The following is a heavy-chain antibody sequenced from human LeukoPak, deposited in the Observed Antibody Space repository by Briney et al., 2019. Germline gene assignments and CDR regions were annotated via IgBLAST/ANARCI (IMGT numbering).Heavy chain of an antibody. J-gene: IGHJ4*02. CDR2: INHSGST. V-gene: IGHV4-34*01. D-gene: IGHD3-9*01. CDR1: GGSFSGYY. Sequence: PSETLSLTCAVYGGSFSGYYWSWIRQPPGKGLEWIGEINHSGSTNYNPSLKSRVTISVDTSKNQFSLKLSSVTAADTAVYYCARHRLVYFDYWGQGTLVTVSS. CDR3: ARHRLVYFDY.